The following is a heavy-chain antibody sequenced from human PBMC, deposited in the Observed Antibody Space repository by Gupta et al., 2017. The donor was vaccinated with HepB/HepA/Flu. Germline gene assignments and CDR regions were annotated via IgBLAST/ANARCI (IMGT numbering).Heavy chain of an antibody. CDR1: GFTFSSYP. V-gene: IGHV3-23*01. J-gene: IGHJ4*02. CDR2: ISAGGYNP. Sequence: EVELLASGGGLVQPGGSLRISCVASGFTFSSYPMTWVRQAPGKGLEWVAAISAGGYNPYYADSVKGQFTISRDNSKSTVVLQLKTLRAADTAIYYCVRDPGVGASPEPFDYWGQGTLVTVSA. D-gene: IGHD1-26*01. CDR3: VRDPGVGASPEPFDY.